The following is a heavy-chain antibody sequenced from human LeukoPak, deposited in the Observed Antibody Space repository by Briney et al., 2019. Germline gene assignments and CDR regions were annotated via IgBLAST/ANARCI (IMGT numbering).Heavy chain of an antibody. CDR1: GFTFSSYW. V-gene: IGHV3-74*01. J-gene: IGHJ3*02. Sequence: PGGSLRLSCAASGFTFSSYWMYWVRQAPGKGLVCVSRIHTDGRSTYYADSLKGRFTISRDNTKNTLYLQMNNLRAEDTAVYYCAKDQVGAYDAFDIWGQGTMVTVSS. CDR2: IHTDGRST. CDR3: AKDQVGAYDAFDI. D-gene: IGHD1-26*01.